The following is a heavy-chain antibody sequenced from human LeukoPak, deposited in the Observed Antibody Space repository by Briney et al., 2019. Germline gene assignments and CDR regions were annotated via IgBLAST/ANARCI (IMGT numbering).Heavy chain of an antibody. Sequence: GGSLRLSCAASGFTFSNFWMAWVRQAPGKGLEWVANIKQHGSEKYYVDSVKGRFTISRDNAKNSLYLQMNSLRAEDTAVYYCASRWGGDYYYYGMDVWGQGTTVTVSS. J-gene: IGHJ6*02. CDR2: IKQHGSEK. CDR1: GFTFSNFW. V-gene: IGHV3-7*01. CDR3: ASRWGGDYYYYGMDV. D-gene: IGHD5-24*01.